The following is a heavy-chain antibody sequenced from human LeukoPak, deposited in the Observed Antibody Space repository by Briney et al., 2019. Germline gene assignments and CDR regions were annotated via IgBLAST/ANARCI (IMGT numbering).Heavy chain of an antibody. Sequence: SETLSLTCTVSGGSISSGDYYWSWNRQPPGKGLEWIRYIYYSGSTSYNPSLKSRLPISVDTSKNQFSLKLSSVTAADTAVYYCALFPGEGDPFDIWGQGTMVTVSS. CDR1: GGSISSGDYY. D-gene: IGHD3-16*01. CDR3: ALFPGEGDPFDI. CDR2: IYYSGST. V-gene: IGHV4-30-4*01. J-gene: IGHJ3*02.